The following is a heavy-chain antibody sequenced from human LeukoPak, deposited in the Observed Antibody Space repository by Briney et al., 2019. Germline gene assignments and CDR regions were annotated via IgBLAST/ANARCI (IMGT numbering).Heavy chain of an antibody. Sequence: PSETLSLTCTVSGGSISSYYWSWIRQPPGKGLEWIGYIYYSGSTNYNPSLKSRVTISVDTSKNQFPLKLSSVTAADTAVYYCARADYYDSRQFDYWGQGTLVTVSS. V-gene: IGHV4-59*08. CDR1: GGSISSYY. D-gene: IGHD3-22*01. J-gene: IGHJ4*02. CDR3: ARADYYDSRQFDY. CDR2: IYYSGST.